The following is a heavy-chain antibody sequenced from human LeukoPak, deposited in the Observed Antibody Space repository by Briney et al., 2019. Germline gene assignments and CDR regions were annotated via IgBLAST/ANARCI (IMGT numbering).Heavy chain of an antibody. CDR2: ISAYNGNT. V-gene: IGHV1-18*01. D-gene: IGHD4-17*01. CDR1: GYTFTSYG. CDR3: ARMTTVIANYDAFDI. Sequence: ASVKVSFKASGYTFTSYGISWVRQAPGQGLEWMGWISAYNGNTNYAQKLQGRVTMTTDTSTSTAYMELRSLRSDDTAVYYCARMTTVIANYDAFDIWGQGTMVTVSS. J-gene: IGHJ3*02.